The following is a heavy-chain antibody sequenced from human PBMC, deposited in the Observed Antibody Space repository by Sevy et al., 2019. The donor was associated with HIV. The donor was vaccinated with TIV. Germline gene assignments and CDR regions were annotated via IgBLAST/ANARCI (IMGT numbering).Heavy chain of an antibody. CDR2: IWSDGSNK. D-gene: IGHD2-21*01. CDR3: ASKGRGLPYCGGDCQNAEYFQH. V-gene: IGHV3-33*08. CDR1: GFTFSSYG. Sequence: GGSLRLSCAASGFTFSSYGMNWVRQAPGKGLEWVAVIWSDGSNKYYADSVKGRFTISRDNSKDTLYLEMNSLRTEDTAVYYCASKGRGLPYCGGDCQNAEYFQHWGQGTLVTVSS. J-gene: IGHJ1*01.